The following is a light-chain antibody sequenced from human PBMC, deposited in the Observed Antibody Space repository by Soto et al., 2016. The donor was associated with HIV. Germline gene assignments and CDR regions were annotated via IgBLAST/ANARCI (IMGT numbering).Light chain of an antibody. CDR1: QGISSY. CDR2: AAS. Sequence: DIQLTQSPSFLSASVGDRVTITCRASQGISSYLAWYQQKPGKAPKLLLYAASRLESGVPSRFSGSGSGTDYTLTISSLQPEDFATYYCQQYYSTPQTFGQGTKLEIK. J-gene: IGKJ2*01. V-gene: IGKV1-NL1*01. CDR3: QQYYSTPQT.